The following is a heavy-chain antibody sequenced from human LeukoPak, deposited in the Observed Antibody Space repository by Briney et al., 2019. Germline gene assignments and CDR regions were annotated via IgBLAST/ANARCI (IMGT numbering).Heavy chain of an antibody. CDR1: GFFFRSYW. Sequence: GGSLRLSCAASGFFFRSYWMHWFRQAPGKELVWVSRINKDGSLAAYADSVKGRFTISRDNSKDTLYLQMNSLRAEDTAVYYCARDTDRFDYWGQGALVTVSS. CDR2: INKDGSLA. CDR3: ARDTDRFDY. V-gene: IGHV3-74*01. J-gene: IGHJ4*02.